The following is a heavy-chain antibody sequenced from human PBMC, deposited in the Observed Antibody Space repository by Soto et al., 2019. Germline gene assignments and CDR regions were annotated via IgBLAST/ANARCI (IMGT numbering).Heavy chain of an antibody. CDR3: AKAPTPMGGSSHL. CDR2: ISGSGGRT. CDR1: GFTFINYA. J-gene: IGHJ4*02. D-gene: IGHD1-26*01. Sequence: LRLSCAASGFTFINYAMIWVRQAPGKGLEWVSGISGSGGRTYSAYSVKGRFTISRVNSKNTLYPQMNSLRAEDTAVYHCAKAPTPMGGSSHLGGPGTLVTVS. V-gene: IGHV3-23*01.